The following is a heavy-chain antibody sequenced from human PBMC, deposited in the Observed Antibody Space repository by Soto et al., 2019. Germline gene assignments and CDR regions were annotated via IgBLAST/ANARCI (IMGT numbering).Heavy chain of an antibody. D-gene: IGHD5-18*01. V-gene: IGHV4-39*07. Sequence: SETLSLTCTVSGGSISSSSYYWGWIRQPPGKGLEWIGSIYYSGSTYYNPSLKSRVTISVDTSKNQFSLYLQMNSLRAEDTAVYYCARLGLWGNFDYWGQGTLVTVSS. CDR2: IYYSGST. J-gene: IGHJ4*02. CDR3: ARLGLWGNFDY. CDR1: GGSISSSSYY.